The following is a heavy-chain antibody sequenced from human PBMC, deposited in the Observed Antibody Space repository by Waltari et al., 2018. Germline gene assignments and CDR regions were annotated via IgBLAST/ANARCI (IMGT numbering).Heavy chain of an antibody. CDR2: IRSKAYGGTT. Sequence: EVQLVESGGGLVQPGRSLRLSCTASGFTFGDYAMSWFRQAPGKGLEWVGFIRSKAYGGTTEYAASVKGRFTISRDDSKSIAYLQMNSLKTEDTAVYYCTPTYYYGSGSYGLSWGQGTLVTVSS. CDR1: GFTFGDYA. J-gene: IGHJ4*02. CDR3: TPTYYYGSGSYGLS. D-gene: IGHD3-10*01. V-gene: IGHV3-49*03.